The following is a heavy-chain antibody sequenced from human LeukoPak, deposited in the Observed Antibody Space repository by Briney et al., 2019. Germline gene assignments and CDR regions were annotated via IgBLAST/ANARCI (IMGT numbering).Heavy chain of an antibody. Sequence: KTSQTLSLTCTVSGGSISSGDYYWSWIRQPPGKGLEWIGYIYYSGSTYYNLSLKSRVTISVDTSKNQFSLKLSSVTAADTAVYYCARGRIAVANGNDYWGQGTLVTVSS. CDR2: IYYSGST. CDR1: GGSISSGDYY. D-gene: IGHD6-19*01. CDR3: ARGRIAVANGNDY. V-gene: IGHV4-30-4*01. J-gene: IGHJ4*02.